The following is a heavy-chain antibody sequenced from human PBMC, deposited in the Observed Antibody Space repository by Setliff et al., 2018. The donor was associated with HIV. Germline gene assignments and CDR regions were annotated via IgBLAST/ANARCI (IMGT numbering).Heavy chain of an antibody. CDR2: IYFSGHT. D-gene: IGHD2-15*01. CDR3: ARSSLHCGGGSCYLTWFDP. Sequence: KPSETLSLTCAVSGGSISSSNWWSWVRQPPGKGLEWIGEIYFSGHTNYNPSLKSRVTLSLDNSKNQFSLKLNSVTAADTAVYYCARSSLHCGGGSCYLTWFDPWGQGTLVTVSS. CDR1: GGSISSSNW. V-gene: IGHV4-4*02. J-gene: IGHJ5*02.